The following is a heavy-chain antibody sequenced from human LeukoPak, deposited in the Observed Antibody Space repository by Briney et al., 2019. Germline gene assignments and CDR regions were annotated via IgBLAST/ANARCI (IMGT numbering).Heavy chain of an antibody. J-gene: IGHJ3*02. CDR2: MSYSGRT. Sequence: SETLSLTCTVSGGSVSSYYWSWIRQTPEKGLEWIGYMSYSGRTDYGPSLKSRVTMSVDTSKNQFSLKMSYVTAADTAVYYCARVPHIAVAGRDAFDIWGQGTMVTVSS. V-gene: IGHV4-59*02. CDR3: ARVPHIAVAGRDAFDI. CDR1: GGSVSSYY. D-gene: IGHD6-19*01.